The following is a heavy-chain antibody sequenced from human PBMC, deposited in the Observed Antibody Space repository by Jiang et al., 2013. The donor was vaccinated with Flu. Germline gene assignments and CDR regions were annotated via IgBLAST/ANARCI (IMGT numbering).Heavy chain of an antibody. CDR1: GFTFTSYW. Sequence: LVESGAEVKKPGESLRISCKDSGFTFTSYWIAWVRQMPGKGLEWMGIIYPLDSDTRYSPSFQGQVTFSADKSISTAYLQWSSLRASDTAMYYCARLSVGPTGDYYYYYGMDVWGQGTTVTVSS. D-gene: IGHD1-26*01. CDR2: IYPLDSDT. V-gene: IGHV5-51*01. CDR3: ARLSVGPTGDYYYYYGMDV. J-gene: IGHJ6*02.